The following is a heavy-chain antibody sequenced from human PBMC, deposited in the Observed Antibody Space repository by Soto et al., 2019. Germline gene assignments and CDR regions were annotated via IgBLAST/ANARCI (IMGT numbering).Heavy chain of an antibody. CDR3: SRGVGAQFDY. Sequence: EVQLLESGGGLVQPGGSLRLSCAASGFTFSSYAMSWVRQAPGKGLEWVSAISGSGGSTYYADSVKGRFTISRDNSKNTMYLQIDSLSAEDTAVYYCSRGVGAQFDYWGQGTLVTVSS. J-gene: IGHJ4*02. CDR1: GFTFSSYA. CDR2: ISGSGGST. V-gene: IGHV3-23*01. D-gene: IGHD1-26*01.